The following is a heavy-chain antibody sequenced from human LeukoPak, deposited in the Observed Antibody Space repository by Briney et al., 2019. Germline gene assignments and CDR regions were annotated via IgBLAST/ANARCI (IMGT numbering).Heavy chain of an antibody. D-gene: IGHD2-2*01. V-gene: IGHV3-21*01. Sequence: PGGSLRLSCAASGFTFSSYSMNWVRQAPGKGLEWVSSISSSSSYIYYADSVKGRFTISRDNSKNTLYLQMNSLRAEDTAVYYCARDYGGYCSSTSCPIDYWGQGTLVTVSS. CDR3: ARDYGGYCSSTSCPIDY. CDR2: ISSSSSYI. J-gene: IGHJ4*02. CDR1: GFTFSSYS.